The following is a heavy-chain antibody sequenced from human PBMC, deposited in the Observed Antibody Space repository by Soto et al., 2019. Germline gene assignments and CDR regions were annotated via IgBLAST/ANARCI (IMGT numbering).Heavy chain of an antibody. CDR3: AKGGSSWTEWFDP. D-gene: IGHD6-13*01. Sequence: GASVKVSCKASGYPLTAKYLHWVRQAPGQGLEWMGWINPSSGGTKEAQKFRGRVTMTRDTSISAAYMELSRLTSDDTAVYYRAKGGSSWTEWFDPWGQGTLVTVS. V-gene: IGHV1-2*02. CDR1: GYPLTAKY. CDR2: INPSSGGT. J-gene: IGHJ5*02.